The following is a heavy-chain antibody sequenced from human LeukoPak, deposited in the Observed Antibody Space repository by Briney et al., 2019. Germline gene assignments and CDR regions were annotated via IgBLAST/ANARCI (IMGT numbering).Heavy chain of an antibody. D-gene: IGHD3-22*01. CDR2: IKSKTDGGTT. J-gene: IGHJ4*02. CDR3: STVTSVVVITTSFATSDFDY. V-gene: IGHV3-15*01. CDR1: GFTFSDAW. Sequence: GGSLRLSCAAPGFTFSDAWMTWVRQAPGKGLEWVGRIKSKTDGGTTDYAAPVKGRFTISRDDSKNTLYLQMNSLKTEDTAVYYCSTVTSVVVITTSFATSDFDYWGQGTLVTVSS.